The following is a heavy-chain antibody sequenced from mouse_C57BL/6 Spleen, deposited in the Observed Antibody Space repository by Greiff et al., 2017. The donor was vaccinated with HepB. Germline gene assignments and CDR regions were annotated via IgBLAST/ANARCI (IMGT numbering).Heavy chain of an antibody. Sequence: VQLQESGPELVKPGASVKISCKASGYAFSSSWMNWVKQRPGKGLEWIGRIYPGDGDTNYNGKFKGKATLTADKSSSTAYMQLSSLTSEDSAVYFCARSPRSNYYAMDYWGQGTSVTVSS. J-gene: IGHJ4*01. V-gene: IGHV1-82*01. CDR3: ARSPRSNYYAMDY. CDR2: IYPGDGDT. CDR1: GYAFSSSW.